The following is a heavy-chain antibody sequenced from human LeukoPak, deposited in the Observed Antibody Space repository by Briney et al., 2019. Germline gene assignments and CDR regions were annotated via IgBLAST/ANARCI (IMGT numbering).Heavy chain of an antibody. J-gene: IGHJ4*02. D-gene: IGHD3/OR15-3a*01. CDR1: GFTFSSYG. V-gene: IGHV3-30*02. CDR2: IRYDGSNK. CDR3: TRTVLGPQDY. Sequence: PGGSLRLSCAASGFTFSSYGMHWVRQAPGKGLEWVAFIRYDGSNKYYADSVKGRFTISRDNSKNTLYLQMNSLTAEDTAVYYCTRTVLGPQDYWGQGTLVTVSS.